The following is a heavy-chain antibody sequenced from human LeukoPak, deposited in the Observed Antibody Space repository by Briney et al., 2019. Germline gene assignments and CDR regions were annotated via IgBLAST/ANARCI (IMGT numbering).Heavy chain of an antibody. D-gene: IGHD1-26*01. CDR2: INHSGST. J-gene: IGHJ4*02. CDR3: ARVRYSGSYYFVYYFDY. V-gene: IGHV4-34*01. CDR1: GGFFSGYY. Sequence: KTSETLSLTCAVYGGFFSGYYWGWIRQPPGKGLEWIGEINHSGSTNYNPSLKSRVTISVDTSKNQFSLKLSSVTAADTAVYYCARVRYSGSYYFVYYFDYWGQGTLVTVSS.